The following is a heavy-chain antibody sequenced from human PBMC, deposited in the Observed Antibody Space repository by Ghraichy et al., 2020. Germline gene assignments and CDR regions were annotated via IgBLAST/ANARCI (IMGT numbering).Heavy chain of an antibody. CDR2: ISYSGST. CDR3: ATGTRRYLFDS. J-gene: IGHJ4*02. CDR1: DASVTSGRFY. Sequence: SETLSLTCTVSDASVTSGRFYWNWIRQSPRKGLEWLGYISYSGSTDYNPSLKGRLTVSADTPRNQFSLKLSSVTAADTAVYYCATGTRRYLFDSWGQGSLVTVSS. V-gene: IGHV4-61*01. D-gene: IGHD1-26*01.